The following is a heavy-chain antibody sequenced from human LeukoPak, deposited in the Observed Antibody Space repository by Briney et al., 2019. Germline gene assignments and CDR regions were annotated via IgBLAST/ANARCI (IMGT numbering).Heavy chain of an antibody. CDR2: IRSKAFGGTT. V-gene: IGHV3-49*04. J-gene: IGHJ4*02. Sequence: GGSLRLSCTTSGFTLGDYGLTLVRQAPGKGLEWVGFIRSKAFGGTTEYAASVKGRFTISRDDSKSIAYLQMSSLKTEDTAAYYCTRVGSSFFYFFDFWGQGTLVTVSS. D-gene: IGHD6-13*01. CDR1: GFTLGDYG. CDR3: TRVGSSFFYFFDF.